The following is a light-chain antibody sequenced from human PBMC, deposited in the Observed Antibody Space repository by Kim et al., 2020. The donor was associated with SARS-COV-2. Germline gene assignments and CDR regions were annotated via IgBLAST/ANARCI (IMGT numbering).Light chain of an antibody. V-gene: IGKV3-20*01. CDR3: QQVGSSPLT. Sequence: SPGGRATLSCWASETVGSSYLAWYQHKPGQAPSLLIYGASSRATGTPARISGSGSGTDFTLTISSLEPEDFAVYYCQQVGSSPLTFGGGTKVDIK. CDR2: GAS. CDR1: ETVGSSY. J-gene: IGKJ4*01.